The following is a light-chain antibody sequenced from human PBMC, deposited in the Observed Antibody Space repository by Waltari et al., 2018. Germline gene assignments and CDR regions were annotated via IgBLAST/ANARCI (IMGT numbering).Light chain of an antibody. J-gene: IGKJ4*01. CDR1: QSVSSN. Sequence: EIVMTQSPAPLSVSPGERATLSCRSSQSVSSNFAWYQQKPGQAPRLLIYGASSRATGIPARFSGSGSGTEFTLTISSPQSEDFAVYYCQQYNNWPGTFGGGTKVEIK. V-gene: IGKV3-15*01. CDR3: QQYNNWPGT. CDR2: GAS.